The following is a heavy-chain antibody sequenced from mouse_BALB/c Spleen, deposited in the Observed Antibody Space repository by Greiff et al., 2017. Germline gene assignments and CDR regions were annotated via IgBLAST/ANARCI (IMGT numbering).Heavy chain of an antibody. CDR1: GYTFTSYW. CDR2: IYPGNSDT. D-gene: IGHD2-14*01. J-gene: IGHJ2*01. Sequence: VQLQQSGTVLARPGASVKMSCTASGYTFTSYWMHWVNQRPGQGLEWIGAIYPGNSDTSYNQKFKGKAKLTAVTSTSTAYMELSSLTNEDAAVYYGTRRDRYEDRDDWGQGTTLTVSS. CDR3: TRRDRYEDRDD. V-gene: IGHV1-5*01.